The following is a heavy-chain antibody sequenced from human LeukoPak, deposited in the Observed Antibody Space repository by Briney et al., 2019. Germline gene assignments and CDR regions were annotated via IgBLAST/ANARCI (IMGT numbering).Heavy chain of an antibody. CDR3: ARDNEGIAVGKFDY. V-gene: IGHV3-74*01. J-gene: IGHJ4*02. D-gene: IGHD6-19*01. CDR2: INKDGSTT. Sequence: GGSLRLSCAASGFTLSNNWMHWVRQAPGKGLVWVSRINKDGSTTNYEDSVKGRFTISRDNAKNTLYLQMNSLRVEDTAVYYCARDNEGIAVGKFDYWGQGTLVTVSS. CDR1: GFTLSNNW.